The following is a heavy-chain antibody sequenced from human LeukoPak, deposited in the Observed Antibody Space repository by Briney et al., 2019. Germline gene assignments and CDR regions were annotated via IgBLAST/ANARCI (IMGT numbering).Heavy chain of an antibody. Sequence: SETLYLTCAVYGGSFSGYYWSWIRQPPGKGLEWIGEINHSGSTKYNPSLKSRVTISVDTSKNQFSLKLSSVTAADTAVYYCAREGKITMVRGVIRYYYMDVWGKGTTVTISS. CDR2: INHSGST. D-gene: IGHD3-10*01. CDR1: GGSFSGYY. J-gene: IGHJ6*03. V-gene: IGHV4-34*01. CDR3: AREGKITMVRGVIRYYYMDV.